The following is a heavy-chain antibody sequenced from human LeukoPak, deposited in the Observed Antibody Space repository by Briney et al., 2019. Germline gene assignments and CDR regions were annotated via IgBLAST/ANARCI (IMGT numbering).Heavy chain of an antibody. Sequence: GGSLRLSCAASGFSVINNYITWVRQAPGKGLEWVSIIYSGASTYYADSVKGRFTISRDNSKHTVYLQMNRLRAEDTAVYYCARSGPIDYWGQGTLVTVS. J-gene: IGHJ4*02. CDR3: ARSGPIDY. CDR1: GFSVINNY. D-gene: IGHD6-25*01. CDR2: IYSGAST. V-gene: IGHV3-53*01.